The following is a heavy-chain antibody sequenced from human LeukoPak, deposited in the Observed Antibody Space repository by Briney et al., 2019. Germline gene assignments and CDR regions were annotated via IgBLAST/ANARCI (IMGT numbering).Heavy chain of an antibody. J-gene: IGHJ4*02. CDR1: GFTFSSYG. V-gene: IGHV3-23*01. Sequence: PGGSLRLSCAASGFTFSSYGMSWVRQTPGKGLEWVSAISGSGGSTYYADSVKGRFTISRDNSKNTLYLQMNSLRAEDTAVYYCAKAILGYDILTGYYSGVENGLDYWGQGTLVTVSS. CDR2: ISGSGGST. D-gene: IGHD3-9*01. CDR3: AKAILGYDILTGYYSGVENGLDY.